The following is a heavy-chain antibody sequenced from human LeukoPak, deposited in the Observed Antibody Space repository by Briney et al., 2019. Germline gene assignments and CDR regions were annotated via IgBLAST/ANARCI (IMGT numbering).Heavy chain of an antibody. D-gene: IGHD3-16*01. CDR3: ARELNGYGYYFFDY. V-gene: IGHV3-48*04. J-gene: IGHJ4*02. Sequence: PGGSLRLSCAVSGFPFTLYNMNWVRQAPGKGLEWLSYISSSTNTIYYADSVKGRFTISRDNAKNSPYLQMNGLGAEDTAVYYCARELNGYGYYFFDYWGPGTLVTVSS. CDR2: ISSSTNTI. CDR1: GFPFTLYN.